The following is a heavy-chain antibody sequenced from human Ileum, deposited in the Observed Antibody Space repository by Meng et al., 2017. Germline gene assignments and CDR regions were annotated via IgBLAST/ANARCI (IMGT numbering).Heavy chain of an antibody. Sequence: VLLVGSGGGLVQPGVSLTLACACSGFTLGTYSMHWLRQAPGKGLVWVSQIKPDGRTRAYADSVKGRFTISRDDAKNTLYLEMNSLRAEDAAVYYCARDWDWVVWDLWGQGTLVTVSS. CDR3: ARDWDWVVWDL. J-gene: IGHJ5*02. V-gene: IGHV3-74*01. CDR2: IKPDGRTR. D-gene: IGHD3/OR15-3a*01. CDR1: GFTLGTYS.